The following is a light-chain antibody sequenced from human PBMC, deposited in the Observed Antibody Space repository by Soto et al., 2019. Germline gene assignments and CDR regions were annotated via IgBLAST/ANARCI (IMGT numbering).Light chain of an antibody. CDR1: QSVSSD. J-gene: IGKJ2*01. CDR2: GAS. CDR3: HHYSNWPPYT. V-gene: IGKV3D-15*01. Sequence: EIVMTQSPDTLSVSPGERAALSCRTSQSVSSDLAWYQQKPGQAPRLLIYGASTRATGIPARFSGSGSGTEFTLTISSLQSEDFAVYYCHHYSNWPPYTFGQGTKVDIK.